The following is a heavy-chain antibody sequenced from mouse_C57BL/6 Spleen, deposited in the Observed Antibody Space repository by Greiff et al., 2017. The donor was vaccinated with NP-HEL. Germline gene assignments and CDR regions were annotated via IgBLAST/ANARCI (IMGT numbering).Heavy chain of an antibody. CDR2: IYPGDGDT. CDR3: ARHDLVAGYAMDY. J-gene: IGHJ4*01. V-gene: IGHV1-80*01. Sequence: QVHVKQSGAELVKPGASVKISCKASGYAFSSYWMNWVKQRPGKGLEWIGQIYPGDGDTNYNGKFKGKATLTADKSSSTAYMQLSRLTSEDSAVYFCARHDLVAGYAMDYWGQGTSVTVSS. CDR1: GYAFSSYW. D-gene: IGHD1-1*02.